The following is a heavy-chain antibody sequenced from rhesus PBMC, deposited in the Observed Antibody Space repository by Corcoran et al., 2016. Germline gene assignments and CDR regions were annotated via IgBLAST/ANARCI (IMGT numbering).Heavy chain of an antibody. J-gene: IGHJ1*01. Sequence: QVQLQESGPGVMKPSETLSLTCAVSGDSISDSYRWSWIRQTPGKGLEWIGYIYGSSMSTNYNPSLKSRVTISKDTSKNPFSLKLSSVTAADTVVYYCAREYCSGGVCYGAYFEVWGQGALVTVSA. CDR3: AREYCSGGVCYGAYFEV. CDR2: IYGSSMST. V-gene: IGHV4S10*01. D-gene: IGHD2-8*01. CDR1: GDSISDSYR.